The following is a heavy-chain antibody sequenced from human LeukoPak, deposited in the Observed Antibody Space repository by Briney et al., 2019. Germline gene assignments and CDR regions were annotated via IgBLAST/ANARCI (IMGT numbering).Heavy chain of an antibody. J-gene: IGHJ6*02. V-gene: IGHV3-23*01. CDR1: GFTFSSYA. Sequence: GGSLRLSCAASGFTFSSYAMSWVRQAPGKGLEWVSAISGSGGSTYYADSVKGRFTISRDNSKNTLYLQMNSLRAEDTAVYYCAKHIAMIVVVIIYGMDVWGQGTTVTVSS. CDR3: AKHIAMIVVVIIYGMDV. D-gene: IGHD3-22*01. CDR2: ISGSGGST.